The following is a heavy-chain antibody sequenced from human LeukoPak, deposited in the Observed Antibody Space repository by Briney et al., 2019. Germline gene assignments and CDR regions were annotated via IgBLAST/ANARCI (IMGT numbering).Heavy chain of an antibody. V-gene: IGHV3-9*01. J-gene: IGHJ4*02. CDR2: ISWNSGSI. Sequence: PGGSLRLSCAASGFTFDDYAMHWVRQAPGKGLEWVSGISWNSGSIGYADSVKGRFTISRDNAKNSLYLQMNSLRAEDTAVYYCARVQAIFGVVIRYYFDYWGQGTLVTVSP. D-gene: IGHD3-3*01. CDR3: ARVQAIFGVVIRYYFDY. CDR1: GFTFDDYA.